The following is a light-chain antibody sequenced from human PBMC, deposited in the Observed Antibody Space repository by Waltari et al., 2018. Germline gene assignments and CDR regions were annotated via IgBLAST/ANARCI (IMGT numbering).Light chain of an antibody. J-gene: IGKJ5*01. Sequence: DIQLTQSPSSLSASVGDRVTFTCQASQNIHNYLIWYQQKSGKAPKLLIYDASTLETGGPSRFGGSGSGTDFTVTISSLQPEDVATYYCQQYNTVPITFGQGTRLQIK. CDR3: QQYNTVPIT. CDR1: QNIHNY. V-gene: IGKV1-33*01. CDR2: DAS.